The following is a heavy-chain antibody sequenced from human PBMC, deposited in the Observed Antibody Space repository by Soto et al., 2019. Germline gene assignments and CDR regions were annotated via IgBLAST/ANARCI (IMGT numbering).Heavy chain of an antibody. CDR1: GYSFTSYW. D-gene: IGHD5-18*01. CDR3: ARQKHNVDTVDFDY. V-gene: IGHV5-10-1*01. Sequence: WESLKISCKGSGYSFTSYWISWVLQMPGKGLEWMGRIDPSDSYTNYSPSFQGHVTISADKSISTAYLQWSSLKASDTAMYYCARQKHNVDTVDFDYWGQGTLVTVSS. J-gene: IGHJ4*02. CDR2: IDPSDSYT.